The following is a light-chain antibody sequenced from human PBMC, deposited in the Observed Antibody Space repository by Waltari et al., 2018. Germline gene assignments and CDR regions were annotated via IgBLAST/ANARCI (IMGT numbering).Light chain of an antibody. CDR3: QNHERLPAT. CDR1: QSVSKY. CDR2: AAS. V-gene: IGKV3-20*01. J-gene: IGKJ1*01. Sequence: IVLTQSPGTLSLSPGERATHPCRASQSVSKYLAWYLHRPGQAPRLLIYAASTRATGSPDRFSGSGFGTDFSLTISRLEPEDFAVYYCQNHERLPATFGQGTKVEIK.